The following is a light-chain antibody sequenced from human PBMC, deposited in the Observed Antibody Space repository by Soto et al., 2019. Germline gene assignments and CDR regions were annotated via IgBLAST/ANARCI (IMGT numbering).Light chain of an antibody. CDR3: ATWDDSLNARGV. Sequence: QSVLTQPPSASGTPGQRVTISCSGSRSNIGNNAVSWYQQFPGTAPKLLIYNNNQRPSGVPDRFSGSKSGPSASLAISGLQSEDEADYYCATWDDSLNARGVFGGGTQLTVL. V-gene: IGLV1-44*01. CDR2: NNN. J-gene: IGLJ3*02. CDR1: RSNIGNNA.